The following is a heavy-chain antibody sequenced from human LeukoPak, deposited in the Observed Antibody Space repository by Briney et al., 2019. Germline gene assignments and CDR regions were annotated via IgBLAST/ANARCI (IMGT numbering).Heavy chain of an antibody. Sequence: GGSLRLSCAASGFPFSSYAMSCVRPAPPKGREWVASIRGSGGSTYYADSVKGRFTISRDNSKNTLYLQMNSLRGEDTAIYYCAKDCDAHNAGWYDYWGHGTLVSVSS. J-gene: IGHJ5*01. CDR2: IRGSGGST. CDR1: GFPFSSYA. CDR3: AKDCDAHNAGWYDY. V-gene: IGHV3-23*01. D-gene: IGHD1-14*01.